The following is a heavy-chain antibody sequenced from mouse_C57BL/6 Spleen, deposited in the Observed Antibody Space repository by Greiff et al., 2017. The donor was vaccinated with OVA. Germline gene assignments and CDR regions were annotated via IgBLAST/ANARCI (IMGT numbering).Heavy chain of an antibody. CDR2: IYPGSGST. CDR3: ARSFYGSSYEDDY. J-gene: IGHJ2*01. Sequence: VQLQESGAELVKPGASVKMSCKASGYTFTSYWITWVKQRPGQGLEWIGDIYPGSGSTNYNEKFKSKATLTVDTSSSTAYMQLSSLTSEDSAVYYCARSFYGSSYEDDYWGQGTTLTVSS. CDR1: GYTFTSYW. D-gene: IGHD1-1*01. V-gene: IGHV1-55*01.